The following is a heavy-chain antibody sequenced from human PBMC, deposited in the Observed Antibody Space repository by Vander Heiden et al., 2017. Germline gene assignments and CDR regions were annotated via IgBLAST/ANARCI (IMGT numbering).Heavy chain of an antibody. J-gene: IGHJ4*02. CDR3: AKDREGTVSDYFDY. CDR1: GFTFSSYA. Sequence: EVQLLESGGGLVQPGGSLRLSCAVSGFTFSSYAMTWVRQVPGKGLEWVSSISGSGDTTYYVDSVKGRFTISRDYSKNTLYLQMSGLRAEDTTVYYCAKDREGTVSDYFDYWGQGTLVTVSS. D-gene: IGHD6-19*01. V-gene: IGHV3-23*01. CDR2: ISGSGDTT.